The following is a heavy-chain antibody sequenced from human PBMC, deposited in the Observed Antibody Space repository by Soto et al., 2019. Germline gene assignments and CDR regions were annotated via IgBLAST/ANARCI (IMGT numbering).Heavy chain of an antibody. CDR1: GGSISSGGYY. Sequence: SETLSLTCTVSGGSISSGGYYWSWIRQHPGKGLEWIGYIYYSGSTYYNPSLKSRVTISVDTSKNQFSLKLSSVTAADTAVYYCARDNGRGYSYGYFHSEVAYDYWGQGTLVTVSS. V-gene: IGHV4-31*03. CDR2: IYYSGST. J-gene: IGHJ4*02. D-gene: IGHD5-18*01. CDR3: ARDNGRGYSYGYFHSEVAYDY.